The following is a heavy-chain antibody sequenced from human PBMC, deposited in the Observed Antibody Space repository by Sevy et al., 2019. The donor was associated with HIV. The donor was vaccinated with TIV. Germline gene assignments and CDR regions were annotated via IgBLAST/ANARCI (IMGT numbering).Heavy chain of an antibody. V-gene: IGHV3-30*04. D-gene: IGHD2-2*02. J-gene: IGHJ4*02. Sequence: GGSLRLSCAASGFTFSSYAMHWVRQAPGKGLEWVAVISYDGSNKYYADSVKGRFTISRDNCKNTRYLQMNSLRAEDTAVYYCARDRWSTFPCSSTSCYTGYFDYWGQGTLVTVSS. CDR2: ISYDGSNK. CDR1: GFTFSSYA. CDR3: ARDRWSTFPCSSTSCYTGYFDY.